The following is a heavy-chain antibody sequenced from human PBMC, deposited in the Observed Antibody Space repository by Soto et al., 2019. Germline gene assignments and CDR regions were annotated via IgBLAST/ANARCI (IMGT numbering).Heavy chain of an antibody. CDR1: GGSFSGYY. V-gene: IGHV4-34*01. D-gene: IGHD2-2*01. CDR2: INHSGST. Sequence: ASETLSLTCAVYGGSFSGYYWSWIRQPPGKGLEWIGEINHSGSTNYNPSLKSRVTISVDTSKNQFSLKLSSVTAADTAVYYCARAKIYCSSTSCYPGYYYYMDVWGKGTTVTVSS. CDR3: ARAKIYCSSTSCYPGYYYYMDV. J-gene: IGHJ6*03.